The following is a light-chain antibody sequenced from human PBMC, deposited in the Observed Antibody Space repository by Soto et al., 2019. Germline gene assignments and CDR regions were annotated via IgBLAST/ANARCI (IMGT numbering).Light chain of an antibody. CDR1: SSDVGGYNY. Sequence: QSALTQPASVSGSPAQSITISCTGTSSDVGGYNYVSWYQQHPGKAPKLMIYDVSNRPSGVSNRFSGSKSGNTASLTISGLQAEDEADYYRSSYTSSSTYVVFGGGTKLTVL. CDR2: DVS. J-gene: IGLJ2*01. CDR3: SSYTSSSTYVV. V-gene: IGLV2-14*01.